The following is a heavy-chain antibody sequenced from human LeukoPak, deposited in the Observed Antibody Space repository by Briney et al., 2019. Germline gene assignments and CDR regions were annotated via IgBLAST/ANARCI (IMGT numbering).Heavy chain of an antibody. J-gene: IGHJ4*02. V-gene: IGHV5-51*01. CDR1: GYSSTSYW. Sequence: ESPEISCKGSGYSSTSYWIGWVRQMPGKGLEWMGVIYPGDSDTRYSPSFQGQVTISADKSIRTAYLQWSSLKASDTAMYSCAVPLSYWGSSVTHGEAYFDYSGQGTLVTVSS. CDR3: AVPLSYWGSSVTHGEAYFDY. D-gene: IGHD2-8*02. CDR2: IYPGDSDT.